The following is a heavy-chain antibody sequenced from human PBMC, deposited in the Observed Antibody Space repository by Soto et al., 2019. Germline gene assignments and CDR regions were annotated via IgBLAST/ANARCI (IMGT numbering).Heavy chain of an antibody. V-gene: IGHV4-30-4*01. CDR3: DRGSTHRGADAFDV. CDR2: IYNSGST. CDR1: GGSFSSGAFY. Sequence: QVQLQESGPGLVKPSQTLSLTCNVSGGSFSSGAFYWSWIRQPPGKGLEWIGYIYNSGSTDYNPSLKSRLTISVDTSKNQFSLKLGSVPAADTAIYYCDRGSTHRGADAFDVWGQGTMVTVSS. J-gene: IGHJ3*01. D-gene: IGHD3-10*01.